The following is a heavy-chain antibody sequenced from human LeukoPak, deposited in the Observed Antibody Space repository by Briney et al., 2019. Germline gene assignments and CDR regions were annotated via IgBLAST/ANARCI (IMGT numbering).Heavy chain of an antibody. V-gene: IGHV3-48*03. CDR1: GFTFSNYE. J-gene: IGHJ4*02. CDR2: ISSGGSTV. Sequence: GGSLRLSCAASGFTFSNYEMHWVRRAPGKGLEWVSYISSGGSTVYYADSVKGRFTVSRDNAKNSLYLQMSSLRAEDTAVYYCARGGSFVEYWGRGTLVSVSS. D-gene: IGHD3-10*01. CDR3: ARGGSFVEY.